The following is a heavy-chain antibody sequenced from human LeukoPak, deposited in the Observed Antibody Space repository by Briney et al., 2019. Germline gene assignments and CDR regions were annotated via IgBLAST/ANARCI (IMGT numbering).Heavy chain of an antibody. CDR1: GYTFTSYG. CDR2: ISAYNGNT. CDR3: ARDLSDYVWGSYRYTSAPPFDY. V-gene: IGHV1-18*01. J-gene: IGHJ4*02. D-gene: IGHD3-16*02. Sequence: ASVKVSCKASGYTFTSYGISWVRQAPGQGLEWMGWISAYNGNTNYAQKLQGRVTMTTDTSTSTAYMELRSLRSDDTAVYYCARDLSDYVWGSYRYTSAPPFDYWGQGTLVTVSS.